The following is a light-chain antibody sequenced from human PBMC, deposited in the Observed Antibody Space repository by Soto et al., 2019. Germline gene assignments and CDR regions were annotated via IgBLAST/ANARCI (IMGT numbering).Light chain of an antibody. CDR2: GNS. CDR3: ESYDSTLSGSR. V-gene: IGLV1-40*01. J-gene: IGLJ3*02. CDR1: SSNIGAGYG. Sequence: QSVLTQPPSVSGAPGQRVTISCAGSSSNIGAGYGVNWYQQLPGTAPKLIIYGNSTRPSGVPDRISGSKSGTSASLASTGLQAEDEAHYYCESYDSTLSGSRFGGGSKVTVL.